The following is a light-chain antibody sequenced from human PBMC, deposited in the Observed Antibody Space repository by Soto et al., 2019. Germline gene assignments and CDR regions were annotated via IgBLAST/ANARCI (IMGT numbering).Light chain of an antibody. CDR3: QQYASSPHT. Sequence: ELVLTQSPGTLSLSPGERVALSCRASQSVRGSYLAWYQQKPGQAPRLLIYEASRRAPGIPDRFSGSGSGTDFILTINKLEPEDLALYFCQQYASSPHTCGQGTKLEMK. V-gene: IGKV3-20*01. CDR1: QSVRGSY. CDR2: EAS. J-gene: IGKJ2*01.